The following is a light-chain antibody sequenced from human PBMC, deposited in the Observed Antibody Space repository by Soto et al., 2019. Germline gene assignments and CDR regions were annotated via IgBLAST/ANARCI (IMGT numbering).Light chain of an antibody. V-gene: IGKV3-20*01. Sequence: IVLTQSPGTLSLSPGERATLSCRASQSISSSYFAWSQQKPGQAPRLLIYGASSRATGIPDRFSGSGSGTDFTLTISRLEPEDFAVYYCQQYVASTWTFGQGTKVDIK. J-gene: IGKJ1*01. CDR3: QQYVASTWT. CDR1: QSISSSY. CDR2: GAS.